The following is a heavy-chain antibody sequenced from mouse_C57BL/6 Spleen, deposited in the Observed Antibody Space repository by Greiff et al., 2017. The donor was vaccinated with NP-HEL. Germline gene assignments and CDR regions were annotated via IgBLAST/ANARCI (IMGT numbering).Heavy chain of an antibody. CDR2: ISSGGDYI. J-gene: IGHJ4*01. D-gene: IGHD3-2*02. CDR1: GFTFSSYA. CDR3: TRSDSSGYVDAMDY. Sequence: EVQLVESGEGLVKPGGSLKLSCAASGFTFSSYAMSWVRQTPEKRLEWVAYISSGGDYIYYADTVKGRFTISRDNARNTLYLQMSSLKSEDTAMYYCTRSDSSGYVDAMDYWGQGTSVTVSS. V-gene: IGHV5-9-1*02.